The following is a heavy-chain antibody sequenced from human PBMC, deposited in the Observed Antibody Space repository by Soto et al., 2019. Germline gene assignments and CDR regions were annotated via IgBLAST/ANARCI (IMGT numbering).Heavy chain of an antibody. CDR2: IWYDGSDK. CDR1: GFTFSSYG. D-gene: IGHD1-26*01. Sequence: GGSLRLSCAASGFTFSSYGMHWVRQAPGKGLEWVAVIWYDGSDKYYADSVKGRFTISRDNSKNTLYLQMNSLRAEDTAVYYCASGNISPFDYWGQGTLVTVSS. V-gene: IGHV3-33*01. CDR3: ASGNISPFDY. J-gene: IGHJ4*02.